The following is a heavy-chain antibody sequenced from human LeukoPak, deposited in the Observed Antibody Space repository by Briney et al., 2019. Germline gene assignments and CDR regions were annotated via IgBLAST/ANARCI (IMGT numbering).Heavy chain of an antibody. J-gene: IGHJ4*02. CDR3: AKSGGYGLIDY. CDR1: GASISGSGYY. CDR2: IYSSGST. D-gene: IGHD1-26*01. Sequence: SETLSLTCAVSGASISGSGYYWGWIRQPPGKGLEWIGNIYSSGSTYYNASLQSRVIISIDTSKNQFSLRLNSVTAADTAMYYCAKSGGYGLIDYWGQGTRVTVSS. V-gene: IGHV4-39*01.